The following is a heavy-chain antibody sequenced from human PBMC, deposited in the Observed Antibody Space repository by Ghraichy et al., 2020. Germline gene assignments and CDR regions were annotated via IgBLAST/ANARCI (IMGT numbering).Heavy chain of an antibody. D-gene: IGHD2-8*02. V-gene: IGHV3-30*02. J-gene: IGHJ4*02. CDR1: GFTFNAYA. CDR2: IRYDGSNR. CDR3: AKASKYSTGQYFDF. Sequence: GGSLRLSCAESGFTFNAYAMHWVRQAPGKGLEWVAFIRYDGSNRYYADSVKGRFTVSRDNSENTLFLQMDSLTAEDTAVYYCAKASKYSTGQYFDFWGQGTLVTVSS.